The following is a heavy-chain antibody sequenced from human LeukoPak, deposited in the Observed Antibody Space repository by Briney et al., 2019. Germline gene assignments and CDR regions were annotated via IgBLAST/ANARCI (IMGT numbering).Heavy chain of an antibody. J-gene: IGHJ4*02. V-gene: IGHV3-15*01. Sequence: PGGSLRRSCAASGFTFSNAWMIWVRQAPGKGLEWFGRIKSRTDGGTTNYAAPVKGRSTISRGDSKNTLYLKMNRLKTEETAVYYCTTDISRGWLRYTPAEGYWGQGTLVAVSS. CDR2: IKSRTDGGTT. CDR3: TTDISRGWLRYTPAEGY. D-gene: IGHD5-12*01. CDR1: GFTFSNAW.